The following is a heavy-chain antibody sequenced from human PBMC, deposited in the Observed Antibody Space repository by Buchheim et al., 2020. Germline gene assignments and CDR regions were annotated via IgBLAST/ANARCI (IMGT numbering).Heavy chain of an antibody. D-gene: IGHD1-26*01. V-gene: IGHV4-39*07. J-gene: IGHJ4*02. CDR3: VRLGGTTMKGDY. CDR2: VYYIGST. Sequence: QLQLQESGPGLVKPSETLSLTCTVSGGSISSGNYYWGWIRQPPGKGLEWIGSVYYIGSTYYNPSLKSRVTMSVDAAQEQFPLKLSSVTAADTALYYCVRLGGTTMKGDYWGQGTL. CDR1: GGSISSGNYY.